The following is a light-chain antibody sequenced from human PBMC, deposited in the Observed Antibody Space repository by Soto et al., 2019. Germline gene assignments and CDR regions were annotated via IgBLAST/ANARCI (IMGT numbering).Light chain of an antibody. J-gene: IGKJ1*01. CDR3: QHYNSYSWT. V-gene: IGKV1-5*03. Sequence: DLQMTQSPSTLSASVGDRVTITCRASQSISSWLAWYQQKPGKAPKLLIYKASSLESGVPSRFSGSGSGTEFTLTISSLQPDDFATYYCQHYNSYSWTFGQGTKVVIK. CDR2: KAS. CDR1: QSISSW.